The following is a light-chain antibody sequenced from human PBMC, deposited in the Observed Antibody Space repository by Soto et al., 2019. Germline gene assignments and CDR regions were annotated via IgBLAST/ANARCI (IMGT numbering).Light chain of an antibody. CDR1: SSNIGAGYD. Sequence: QAVVTQPPSVSGAPGQRVTISCTGSSSNIGAGYDVHWYQQLPGTAPKLLIYANTNRPSGVPDRFSGSESGTSASLAITGLQAEDEADYYCQSYDSSLSGSVFGGGTQLTVL. CDR2: ANT. CDR3: QSYDSSLSGSV. J-gene: IGLJ3*02. V-gene: IGLV1-40*01.